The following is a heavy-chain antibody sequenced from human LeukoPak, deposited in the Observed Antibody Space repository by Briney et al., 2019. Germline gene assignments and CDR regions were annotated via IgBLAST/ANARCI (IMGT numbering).Heavy chain of an antibody. CDR3: ARGGDFGVVTHS. V-gene: IGHV3-21*04. Sequence: PGGSLRLSCAASGFTLSSYTMNWVRQASGKSPEWVALISTSGSFIHYADSVKGRFTISRDNAKNSLYLQMENLRVEDTATYFCARGGDFGVVTHSWGQGTQVSVSS. D-gene: IGHD3-10*01. CDR2: ISTSGSFI. CDR1: GFTLSSYT. J-gene: IGHJ4*02.